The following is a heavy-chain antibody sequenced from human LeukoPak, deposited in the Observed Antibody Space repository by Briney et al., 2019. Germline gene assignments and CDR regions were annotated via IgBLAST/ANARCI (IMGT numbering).Heavy chain of an antibody. Sequence: PSETLSLTCNVSGGSVISSFYSWGWIRQPPGKGLEWIGSMYYSGSAHYNLSLKSRVTMSVDTSKNQCSLKLSSVTAADTALYFCASATTCSIDDWGQGTLVTVSS. CDR2: MYYSGSA. CDR1: GGSVISSFYS. CDR3: ASATTCSIDD. V-gene: IGHV4-39*01. J-gene: IGHJ4*01. D-gene: IGHD5-12*01.